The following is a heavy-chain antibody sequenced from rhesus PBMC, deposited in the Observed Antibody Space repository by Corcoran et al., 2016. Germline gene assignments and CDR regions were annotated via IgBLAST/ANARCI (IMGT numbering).Heavy chain of an antibody. CDR2: IYGSSGST. V-gene: IGHV4-76*01. J-gene: IGHJ4*01. D-gene: IGHD6-37*01. CDR3: ARRAGYSGWSVDN. Sequence: QVQLQESGPGVVKPSETLSLTCAVSGDSISSGYDWSWIRQPPGKGLEWIGYIYGSSGSTNYNPALKSRVTLSKDASKNQFSLKLSSVTAADTAVYYCARRAGYSGWSVDNWGQGVLVTVPS. CDR1: GDSISSGYD.